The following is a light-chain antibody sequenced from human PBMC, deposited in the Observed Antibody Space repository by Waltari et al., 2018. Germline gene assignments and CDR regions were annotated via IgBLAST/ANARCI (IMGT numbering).Light chain of an antibody. J-gene: IGKJ3*01. Sequence: IQLTQSPSSLSASVGDRVTITCRASQGISSYLAWYQQKPGKAPKLLIYADSTLQSGVPSRFSGSGSGTDFTLTISSLQPEDFATYYCQQLNSYLTFGPGTKVDIK. CDR1: QGISSY. V-gene: IGKV1-9*01. CDR3: QQLNSYLT. CDR2: ADS.